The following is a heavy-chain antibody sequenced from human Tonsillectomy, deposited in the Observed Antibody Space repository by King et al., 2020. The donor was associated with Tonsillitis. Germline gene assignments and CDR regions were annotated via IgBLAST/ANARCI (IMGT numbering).Heavy chain of an antibody. Sequence: QLVQSGAEVKKPGTSVKVSCKASGGTFSSYAISWVRQAPGQGLEWMGRIIPILGIANYEQKFQGRVTITADKSTSTAYMELSSLRSEDTAVYYCARGGITMVRGVPFDYWGQGTLVTVSS. J-gene: IGHJ4*02. CDR2: IIPILGIA. D-gene: IGHD3-10*01. CDR3: ARGGITMVRGVPFDY. V-gene: IGHV1-69*04. CDR1: GGTFSSYA.